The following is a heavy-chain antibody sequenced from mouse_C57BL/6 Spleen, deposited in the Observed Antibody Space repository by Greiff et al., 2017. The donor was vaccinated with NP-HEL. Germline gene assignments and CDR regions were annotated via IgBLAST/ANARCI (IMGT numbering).Heavy chain of an antibody. CDR1: GYSITSGYY. CDR2: ISYDGSN. Sequence: EVKLVESGPGLVKPSQSLSLTCSVTGYSITSGYYWNWIRQFPGNKLEWMGYISYDGSNNYNPSLKNRISITRDTSKNQFFLKLNSVTTEDTATYYCARDNYYGSSLDYWGQGTTLTVSS. CDR3: ARDNYYGSSLDY. D-gene: IGHD1-1*01. V-gene: IGHV3-6*01. J-gene: IGHJ2*01.